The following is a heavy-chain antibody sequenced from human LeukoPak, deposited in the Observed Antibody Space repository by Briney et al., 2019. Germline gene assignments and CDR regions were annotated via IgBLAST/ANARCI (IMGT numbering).Heavy chain of an antibody. J-gene: IGHJ5*02. Sequence: PSETLSLTCTVSGGSISSYCWSWIRQPPGKGLEWIGYIYYSGTTNYNPSLKSRVTISVDTSKNQFSLNLISVTAADTAVYYCARHGSTAAVEGVNWLDPWGQGTLVTVSS. CDR2: IYYSGTT. V-gene: IGHV4-59*08. D-gene: IGHD6-13*01. CDR3: ARHGSTAAVEGVNWLDP. CDR1: GGSISSYC.